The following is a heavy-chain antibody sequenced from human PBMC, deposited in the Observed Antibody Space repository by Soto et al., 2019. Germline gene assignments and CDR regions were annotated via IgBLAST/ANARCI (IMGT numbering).Heavy chain of an antibody. D-gene: IGHD5-18*01. Sequence: PGGSLRLSCAASGFTFDDYAMHWVRQAPGKGLEWVSGISWNSGSIGYVDSVKGRFTISRDNAKNSLYLQMNSLRAEDTAVYYCARDQQLWLLGYYYYMDVWGKGTTVTVSS. CDR3: ARDQQLWLLGYYYYMDV. J-gene: IGHJ6*03. CDR1: GFTFDDYA. V-gene: IGHV3-9*01. CDR2: ISWNSGSI.